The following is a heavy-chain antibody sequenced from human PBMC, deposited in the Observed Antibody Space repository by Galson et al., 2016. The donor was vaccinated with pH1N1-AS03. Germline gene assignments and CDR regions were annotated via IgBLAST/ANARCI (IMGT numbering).Heavy chain of an antibody. V-gene: IGHV3-74*03. J-gene: IGHJ3*02. CDR3: SRDPRTAFDI. CDR1: GVTFSYYW. CDR2: INSDGSGT. Sequence: SLRLSCAASGVTFSYYWMHWVRQAPGKGLVWVSGINSDGSGTMYADSVKGRFTISRDNAKNTLYLQMNSLRAEDTAIHYCSRDPRTAFDICGQGTTVTVSS.